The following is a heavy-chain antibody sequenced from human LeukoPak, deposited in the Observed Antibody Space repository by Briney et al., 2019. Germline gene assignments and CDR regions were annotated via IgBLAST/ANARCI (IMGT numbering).Heavy chain of an antibody. V-gene: IGHV4-59*01. CDR2: IYYSGST. J-gene: IGHJ4*02. Sequence: PSETLSLTCTVSGGSISSYYWSWIRHPPGKGLEWIGYIYYSGSTNYNPSLKSRVTISVDTSKNQFSLKLSPVTAADTAVYYCARAGGYYDSSGYSPFDYWGQGTLVTVSS. CDR3: ARAGGYYDSSGYSPFDY. CDR1: GGSISSYY. D-gene: IGHD3-22*01.